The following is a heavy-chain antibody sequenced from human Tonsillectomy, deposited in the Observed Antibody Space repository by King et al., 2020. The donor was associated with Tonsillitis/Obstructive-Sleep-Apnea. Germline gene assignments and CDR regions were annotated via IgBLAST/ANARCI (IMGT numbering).Heavy chain of an antibody. CDR1: GFTFSSYG. Sequence: VQLVESGGGMVQPGRSLGLSCVASGFTFSSYGMHWVRQAPGKGLEWVATIWYDGSKKYYGDSVKGRFTVSRDNSKNTLYLQMDRLRAEDTAVYFCARDLADPRAMYFFDSWGQGTLVTVSS. V-gene: IGHV3-33*01. J-gene: IGHJ4*02. CDR2: IWYDGSKK. CDR3: ARDLADPRAMYFFDS.